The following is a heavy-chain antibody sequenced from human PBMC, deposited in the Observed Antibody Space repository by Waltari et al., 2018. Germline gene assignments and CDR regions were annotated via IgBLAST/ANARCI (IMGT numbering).Heavy chain of an antibody. V-gene: IGHV4-4*02. CDR1: GDSMSENYW. D-gene: IGHD2-15*01. J-gene: IGHJ4*02. Sequence: QLQLQQSGPGLVKPSESLSLTCGVSGDSMSENYWWSWVRQSPEKGLEWIGQILRGGRTYYNPSLESRVSVSMDTSNNKFFLKLSSAIAADTAVYYCARDRGRGLYFDSWGQGTLVTVSP. CDR3: ARDRGRGLYFDS. CDR2: ILRGGRT.